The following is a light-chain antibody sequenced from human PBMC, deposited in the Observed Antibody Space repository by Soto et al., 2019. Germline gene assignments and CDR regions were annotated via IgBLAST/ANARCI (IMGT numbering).Light chain of an antibody. V-gene: IGKV3-20*01. Sequence: ESVLTQSPRTLSLSPGERATLCCGASQSVSSSYLAWYQQKPGQAPRLLIYGASSRATGIPDRFSGSGSGTDFTLTISRLEPEDFAVYYCQQYGTSPRTFGQGTKVDIK. CDR1: QSVSSSY. CDR3: QQYGTSPRT. CDR2: GAS. J-gene: IGKJ1*01.